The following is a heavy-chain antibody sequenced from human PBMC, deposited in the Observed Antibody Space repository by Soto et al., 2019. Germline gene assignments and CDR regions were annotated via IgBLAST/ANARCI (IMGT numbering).Heavy chain of an antibody. Sequence: EASVKVSCKASGYAFTSYGISWVRQAPGQGLEWMGWISAYNGNTNYAQKLQGRVTMTTDTSTSTAYMELRSLRSDDTAVYYCERGDYGDVTNWFDPWGQGTLVTVSS. CDR3: ERGDYGDVTNWFDP. D-gene: IGHD4-17*01. J-gene: IGHJ5*02. V-gene: IGHV1-18*01. CDR2: ISAYNGNT. CDR1: GYAFTSYG.